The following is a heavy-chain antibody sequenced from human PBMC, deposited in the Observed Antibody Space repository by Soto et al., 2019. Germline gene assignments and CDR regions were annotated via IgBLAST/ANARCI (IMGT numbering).Heavy chain of an antibody. CDR1: GFTFNSQA. V-gene: IGHV3-23*01. D-gene: IGHD1-26*01. Sequence: EVQLLESGGGLAQPGGSLRLSCVASGFTFNSQAMGWVRQAPGKGLEGVSVISASGTITYYADSVKGRFTISSDSSKNTLYLQMDSLRAEDTALYYCAKKKTGGYLFDFWGQGTLVTVSS. CDR2: ISASGTIT. J-gene: IGHJ4*02. CDR3: AKKKTGGYLFDF.